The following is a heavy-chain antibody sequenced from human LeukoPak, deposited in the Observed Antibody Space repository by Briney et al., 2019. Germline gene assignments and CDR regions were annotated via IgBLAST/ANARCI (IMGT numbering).Heavy chain of an antibody. D-gene: IGHD2-2*01. CDR1: GFTFSSYG. CDR2: IWYDGSNK. Sequence: PGGSLRLSCAASGFTFSSYGMHWVRQAPGKGLEWVAVIWYDGSNKYYADSVKGRFTISRDNSKNTLYLQMNSLRAEDTAVYYCARGGARADWRDIVVVPAAKAGFDYWGQGTLVTVSS. J-gene: IGHJ4*02. CDR3: ARGGARADWRDIVVVPAAKAGFDY. V-gene: IGHV3-33*08.